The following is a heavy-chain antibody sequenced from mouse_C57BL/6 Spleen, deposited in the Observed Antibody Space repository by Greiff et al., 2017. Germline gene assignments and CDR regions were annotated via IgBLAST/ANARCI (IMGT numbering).Heavy chain of an antibody. CDR3: AREGSSYAMDY. CDR1: GFTFSSYA. D-gene: IGHD1-1*01. Sequence: EVQLVESGGGLVKPGGSLKLSCAASGFTFSSYAMSWVRQTPDKRLEWVATISDGGSSTYYPDNVKGRFTISRDNAKNNLYLQMRHLKSEDTAMYYCAREGSSYAMDYWGQGTSVTVSS. CDR2: ISDGGSST. V-gene: IGHV5-4*01. J-gene: IGHJ4*01.